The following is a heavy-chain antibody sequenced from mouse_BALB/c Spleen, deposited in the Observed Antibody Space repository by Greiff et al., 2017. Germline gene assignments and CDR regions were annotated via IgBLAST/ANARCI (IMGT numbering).Heavy chain of an antibody. CDR3: AREYGSPPAWFAY. J-gene: IGHJ3*01. CDR2: INSNGGST. CDR1: GFTFSSYG. V-gene: IGHV5-6-3*01. D-gene: IGHD2-10*02. Sequence: EVNVVESGGGLVQPGGSLKLSCAASGFTFSSYGMSWVRQTPDKRLELVATINSNGGSTYYPDSVKGRFTISRDNAKNTLYLQMSSLKSEDTAMYYCAREYGSPPAWFAYWGQGTLVTVSA.